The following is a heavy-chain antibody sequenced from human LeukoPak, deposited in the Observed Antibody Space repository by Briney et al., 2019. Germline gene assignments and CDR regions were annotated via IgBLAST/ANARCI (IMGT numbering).Heavy chain of an antibody. CDR1: GFTFSSYG. D-gene: IGHD4-17*01. CDR2: IWYDGSNK. V-gene: IGHV3-33*06. Sequence: GGSLRLSCAASGFTFSSYGMHWVRQAPGKGLEWVAVIWYDGSNKYYADSVKGRFTISRDNSKNTLYLQMNSLRAEDTAVYYCAKVTTTVTQFFDYWGQGTLVTVSS. CDR3: AKVTTTVTQFFDY. J-gene: IGHJ4*02.